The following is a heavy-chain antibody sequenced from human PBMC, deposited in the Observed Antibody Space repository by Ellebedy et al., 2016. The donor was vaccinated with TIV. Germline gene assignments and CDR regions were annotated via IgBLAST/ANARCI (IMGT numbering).Heavy chain of an antibody. D-gene: IGHD6-6*01. CDR2: ISDSGATT. CDR3: ARTPIEFSRSSPGWFDP. Sequence: GESLKISCTASGFTFSNYAMNWVRQAPGKGLDWVSTISDSGATTNYADSVNGRFTISRDNSKNTLYLQMNILRAEDTAVYYCARTPIEFSRSSPGWFDPWGQGTLVTVSS. J-gene: IGHJ5*02. V-gene: IGHV3-23*01. CDR1: GFTFSNYA.